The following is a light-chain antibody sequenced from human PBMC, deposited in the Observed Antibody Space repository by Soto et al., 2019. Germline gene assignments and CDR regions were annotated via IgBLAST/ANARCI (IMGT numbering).Light chain of an antibody. J-gene: IGLJ2*01. Sequence: QSALTQPASVSGSPGQSITISCTGTSSDVGGYNYVSWYQQHPGKAPKLMIYDVNNRPSGVSNRFSGSKSGNTASLTISGLQADDGADYYCSSYTSRSTDVVFGGGTKLTVL. CDR2: DVN. V-gene: IGLV2-14*01. CDR1: SSDVGGYNY. CDR3: SSYTSRSTDVV.